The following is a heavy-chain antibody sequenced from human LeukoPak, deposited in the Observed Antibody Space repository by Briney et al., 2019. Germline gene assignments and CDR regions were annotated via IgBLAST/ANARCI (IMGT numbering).Heavy chain of an antibody. CDR1: GFTFSDYY. J-gene: IGHJ4*02. CDR2: INHSGST. V-gene: IGHV4-34*01. D-gene: IGHD3-10*01. CDR3: ARRRGSGSYYGIDY. Sequence: KPGGSLRLSCAASGFTFSDYYWSWIRQPPGKGLEWIGEINHSGSTNYNPSLKSRVTISVDTSKNQFSLKLSSVTAADTAVYYCARRRGSGSYYGIDYWGQGTLVTVSS.